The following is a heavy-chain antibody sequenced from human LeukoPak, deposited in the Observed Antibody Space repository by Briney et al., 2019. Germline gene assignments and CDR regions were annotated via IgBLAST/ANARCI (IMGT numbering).Heavy chain of an antibody. Sequence: ASVQLSCVSSGYTFSSYHMHWVRQAPGQGLEWMGKITPSDGSTTYAQNFQDRVIMTGDTSSSTVYMQLSSLRSEDTAVYYCARDSYGSDYWGQGSLVTVSS. D-gene: IGHD5-18*01. CDR2: ITPSDGST. CDR3: ARDSYGSDY. J-gene: IGHJ4*02. CDR1: GYTFSSYH. V-gene: IGHV1-46*01.